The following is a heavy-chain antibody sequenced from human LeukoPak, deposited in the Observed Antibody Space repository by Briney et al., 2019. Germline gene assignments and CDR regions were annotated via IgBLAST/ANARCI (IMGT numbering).Heavy chain of an antibody. CDR3: ARGGSSSWYH. CDR1: GDSISSYY. CDR2: IYYSGST. D-gene: IGHD6-13*01. J-gene: IGHJ4*02. Sequence: KSSETLSLTCAVPGDSISSYYWRWIREPPGKGLEWIGYIYYSGSTNYNPSLKSRVTTSVDTSKNQFSLKLSSVTAADTAVYYCARGGSSSWYHWGQGTLVTVSS. V-gene: IGHV4-59*01.